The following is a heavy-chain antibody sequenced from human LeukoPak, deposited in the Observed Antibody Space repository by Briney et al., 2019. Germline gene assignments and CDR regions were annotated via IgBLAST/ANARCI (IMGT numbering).Heavy chain of an antibody. D-gene: IGHD6-13*01. CDR1: GFTFSSYA. CDR3: AKDGYSSIPGFHFDY. J-gene: IGHJ4*02. V-gene: IGHV3-23*01. Sequence: GGSLRLSCAASGFTFSSYAMSWVRQPLGKGLEWVSGISGSGDNTYYADSVKGRFTISRDNSKKTLYLHLNSLRVEDAAVYYCAKDGYSSIPGFHFDYWGQGTLVTVSS. CDR2: ISGSGDNT.